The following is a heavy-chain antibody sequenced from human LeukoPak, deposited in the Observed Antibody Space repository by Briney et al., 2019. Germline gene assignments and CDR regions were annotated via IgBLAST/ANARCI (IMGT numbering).Heavy chain of an antibody. CDR3: ARTAVRWYFDF. J-gene: IGHJ2*01. CDR1: NYSISSNYY. D-gene: IGHD6-19*01. V-gene: IGHV4-38-2*01. Sequence: SETLSLTRAVSNYSISSNYYWGWIRQPPGKGLEWIGCIYRSGSAYYNPSLKSRVTISVDTSKNQFSLKLISVTAADTAVYYCARTAVRWYFDFWGRGSLVTVSS. CDR2: IYRSGSA.